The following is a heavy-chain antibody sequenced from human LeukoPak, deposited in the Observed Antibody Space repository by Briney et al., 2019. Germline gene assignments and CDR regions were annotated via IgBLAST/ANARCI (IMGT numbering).Heavy chain of an antibody. D-gene: IGHD2-15*01. V-gene: IGHV3-21*01. CDR2: ISTSSSYI. J-gene: IGHJ4*02. CDR1: GFTFSSYS. CDR3: ARGGGYCSGGSCPTPDY. Sequence: GGSLRLSCAASGFTFSSYSMNWVRQAPGKGLEWVSSISTSSSYIYYADSVKGRFIIARDNAKNSLYLQMSSLRAEDTAVYYCARGGGYCSGGSCPTPDYWGQGTLVTVSS.